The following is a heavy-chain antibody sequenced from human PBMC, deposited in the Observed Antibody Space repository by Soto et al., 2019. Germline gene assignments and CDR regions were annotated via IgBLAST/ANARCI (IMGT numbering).Heavy chain of an antibody. CDR1: GGSFSGYY. CDR3: ARGYDYVWGSYRPLYYYYGMDV. D-gene: IGHD3-16*02. Sequence: KASETLSLTCAAYGGSFSGYYWSWIRQPPGKGLEWIGEINHSGSTNYNPSLKSRVTISVDTSKNQFSLKLSSVTAADTAVYYCARGYDYVWGSYRPLYYYYGMDVWGQGTTVTVSS. V-gene: IGHV4-34*01. CDR2: INHSGST. J-gene: IGHJ6*02.